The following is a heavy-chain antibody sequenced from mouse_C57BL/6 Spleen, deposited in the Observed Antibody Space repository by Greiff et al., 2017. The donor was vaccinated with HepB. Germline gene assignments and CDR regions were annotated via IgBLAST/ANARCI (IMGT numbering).Heavy chain of an antibody. CDR3: ARNDYALFDY. CDR2: INPGSGGT. D-gene: IGHD2-4*01. V-gene: IGHV1-54*01. CDR1: GYAFTNYL. J-gene: IGHJ2*01. Sequence: VQLQQSGAELVRPGTSVKVSCKASGYAFTNYLIEWVKQRPGQGLEWIGVINPGSGGTNYNEKFKGKAILTADKSSSTAYMQLSSLTSEDAAVYFCARNDYALFDYWGQGTTLTVSS.